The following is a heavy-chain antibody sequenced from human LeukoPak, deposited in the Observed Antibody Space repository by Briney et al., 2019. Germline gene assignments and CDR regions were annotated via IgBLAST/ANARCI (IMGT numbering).Heavy chain of an antibody. V-gene: IGHV1-46*01. J-gene: IGHJ6*03. D-gene: IGHD3-22*01. CDR3: ARDHTSSGYYYSNYYYYMDV. CDR2: INPSGGST. Sequence: ASVKVSCKASGYTFTSYYMHWVRQAPGQGLEWMGIINPSGGSTSYAQNFQGRVTMTRDMSTSTVYMELSSLRSEDTAVYYCARDHTSSGYYYSNYYYYMDVWGKGTTVTVSS. CDR1: GYTFTSYY.